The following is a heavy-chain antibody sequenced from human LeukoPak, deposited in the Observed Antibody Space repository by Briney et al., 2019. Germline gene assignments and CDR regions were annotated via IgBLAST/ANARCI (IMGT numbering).Heavy chain of an antibody. CDR3: AKSPTYYYDSSGYFRDY. V-gene: IGHV3-23*01. CDR2: ISGSGGST. D-gene: IGHD3-22*01. Sequence: GGSLRLSCAASGFTFSSYAMSWVRQAPGKGLEWVSAISGSGGSTYYADSVKGRFTISRDNSKNTLYLQMNSLRAEDTAVYYCAKSPTYYYDSSGYFRDYWGQGTLVTVSS. J-gene: IGHJ4*02. CDR1: GFTFSSYA.